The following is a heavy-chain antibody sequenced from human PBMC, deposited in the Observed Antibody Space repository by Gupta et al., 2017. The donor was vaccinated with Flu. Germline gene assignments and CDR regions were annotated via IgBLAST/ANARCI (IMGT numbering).Heavy chain of an antibody. CDR1: AYAISNGYY. J-gene: IGHJ4*02. Sequence: QVQLQESGPGLLKPSETLSLTCAVSAYAISNGYYWGWIRQSPGKGLEFVGSIFHTGSTTINPSLQSRLIMSVDTFKNQFSLQLTSVTAADTXVXYCVRAXSFYYTGWYFLDYWGQGALVTVSS. CDR3: VRAXSFYYTGWYFLDY. CDR2: IFHTGST. D-gene: IGHD3-3*01. V-gene: IGHV4-38-2*01.